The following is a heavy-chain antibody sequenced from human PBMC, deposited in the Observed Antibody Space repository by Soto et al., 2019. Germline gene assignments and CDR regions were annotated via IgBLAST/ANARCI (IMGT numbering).Heavy chain of an antibody. Sequence: PGGSLRLSCAASGFTFSTYWMHWVRQAPGKGLVWVSRINSDGSSTSYADSVKGRFTISRDNAKNTLYLQMNSLRAEDTAVYYCASTPPWFGELYPPQYAFDICGQGTMVTVSS. J-gene: IGHJ3*02. CDR2: INSDGSST. D-gene: IGHD3-10*01. V-gene: IGHV3-74*01. CDR3: ASTPPWFGELYPPQYAFDI. CDR1: GFTFSTYW.